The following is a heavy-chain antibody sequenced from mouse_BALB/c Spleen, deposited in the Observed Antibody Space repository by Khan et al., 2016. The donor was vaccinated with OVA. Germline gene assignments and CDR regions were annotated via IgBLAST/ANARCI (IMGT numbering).Heavy chain of an antibody. CDR2: INTNTGEP. CDR3: ARRFRAAYPLYYYARDY. CDR1: GYTFTNYG. V-gene: IGHV9-3*02. J-gene: IGHJ4*01. Sequence: QIQLVQSGPELKKPGETVKISCKASGYTFTNYGMNWVKQAPGKGLKWMGWINTNTGEPTYAEEFKGRFAFSLETSASTAYLQINNLKNEDTASYFGARRFRAAYPLYYYARDYWGPGTSVTVSS. D-gene: IGHD3-1*01.